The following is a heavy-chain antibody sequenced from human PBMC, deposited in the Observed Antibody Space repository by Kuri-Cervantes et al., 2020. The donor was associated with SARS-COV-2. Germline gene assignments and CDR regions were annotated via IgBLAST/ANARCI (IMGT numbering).Heavy chain of an antibody. J-gene: IGHJ4*02. CDR2: IYYSGST. D-gene: IGHD3-3*01. CDR3: ARLSRIFGVVIAQKSGFDY. CDR1: GGSVSSGSYY. Sequence: SETLSLTCTVSGGSVSSGSYYWSWIRQPPGKGLEWIGYIYYSGSTNYNPSLKSRVTISVDTSKNQFSLKLSSVTAADTAVYYCARLSRIFGVVIAQKSGFDYWGQGTLVTVSS. V-gene: IGHV4-61*01.